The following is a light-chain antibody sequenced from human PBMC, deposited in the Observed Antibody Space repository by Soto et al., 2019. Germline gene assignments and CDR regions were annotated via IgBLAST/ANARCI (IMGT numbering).Light chain of an antibody. CDR2: AAS. V-gene: IGKV3-20*01. CDR1: QSVSSN. Sequence: IVMTQSPATLSVSPGERATLSCRASQSVSSNLAWYQQKGGQAPRLLIYAASTRATGVPDRFSGTGSGTDFALTISRLETDDSAVYYCQQYGGSPFTFGPGTKVDIK. J-gene: IGKJ3*01. CDR3: QQYGGSPFT.